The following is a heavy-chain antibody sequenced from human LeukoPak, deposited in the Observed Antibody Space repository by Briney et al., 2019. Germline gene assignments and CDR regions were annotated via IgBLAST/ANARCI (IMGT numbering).Heavy chain of an antibody. Sequence: SQTLSLTCTVSGGSISSGGYYWSWIRQHPGKGLEWIGYIYYSGSTYYNPSLKSRVTISVDTSKNQFSLKLSSVTAADTAVYYCARDGGVDYGDYAYENWFDPWGQGTLVTVSS. J-gene: IGHJ5*02. CDR3: ARDGGVDYGDYAYENWFDP. V-gene: IGHV4-31*03. CDR2: IYYSGST. D-gene: IGHD4-17*01. CDR1: GGSISSGGYY.